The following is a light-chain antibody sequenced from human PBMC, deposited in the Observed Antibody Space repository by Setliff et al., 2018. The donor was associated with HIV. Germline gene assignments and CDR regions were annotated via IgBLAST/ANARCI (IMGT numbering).Light chain of an antibody. J-gene: IGLJ1*01. V-gene: IGLV2-14*01. Sequence: QSVLTQPASVSGPPGQSITISCTGTSSDIGAYNYVSWYQQHPGKAPKLMIYDVSSRPSGVSNRFSGSKSGNTASLTISGLQAEDEADYYCSSYTSSGTLVFGTGTKVT. CDR3: SSYTSSGTLV. CDR2: DVS. CDR1: SSDIGAYNY.